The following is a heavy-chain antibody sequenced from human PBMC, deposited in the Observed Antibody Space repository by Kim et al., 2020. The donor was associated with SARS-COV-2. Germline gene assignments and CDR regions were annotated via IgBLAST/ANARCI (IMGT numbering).Heavy chain of an antibody. CDR2: IYYSGST. CDR1: GGSISSGGYY. V-gene: IGHV4-31*03. CDR3: ARTRITMIVVVTHFDY. Sequence: SETLSLTCTVSGGSISSGGYYWSWIRQHPGKGLEWIGYIYYSGSTYYNPSLTSRVTISVDTSKNQFSLKLSSVTAADTAVYYCARTRITMIVVVTHFDYWGQGTLVTVSS. J-gene: IGHJ4*02. D-gene: IGHD3-22*01.